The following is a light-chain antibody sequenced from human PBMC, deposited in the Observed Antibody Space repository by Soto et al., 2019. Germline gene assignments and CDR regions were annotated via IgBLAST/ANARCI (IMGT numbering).Light chain of an antibody. CDR3: QQYDHLPPCT. Sequence: DIQMTQSPSSLYASVGDRVTITCQASQDISNHLNWYQQKPGKAPKLLIYDASSLETGVPSSFSGSGSGPEFTFTITSLRHEDIETYYCQQYDHLPPCTFGPGTKVDLK. J-gene: IGKJ3*01. CDR2: DAS. CDR1: QDISNH. V-gene: IGKV1-33*01.